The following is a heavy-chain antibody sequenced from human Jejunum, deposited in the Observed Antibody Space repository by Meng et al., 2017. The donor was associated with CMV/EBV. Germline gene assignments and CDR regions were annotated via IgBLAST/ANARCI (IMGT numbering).Heavy chain of an antibody. D-gene: IGHD5/OR15-5a*01. Sequence: CAVSGFTVRDNVLSWVRQAPGKGLEWVAVIYSIGGTYYADSVGGRFTISRDNSKNTVFLHMNSLRAEDTAVYYCARAGLRAYMDVWGQGTKVTVSS. CDR2: IYSIGGT. V-gene: IGHV3-53*01. CDR1: GFTVRDNV. CDR3: ARAGLRAYMDV. J-gene: IGHJ6*03.